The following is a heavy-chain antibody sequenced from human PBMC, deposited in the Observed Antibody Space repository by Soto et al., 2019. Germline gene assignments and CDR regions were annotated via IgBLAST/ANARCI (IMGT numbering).Heavy chain of an antibody. CDR1: GFTFSSYA. D-gene: IGHD6-19*01. Sequence: GGSLRLSCAASGFTFSSYAMSWVRQAPGKGLEWVSAISGSGGSTYYADSVKGRFTISRDNSKNTLYLQMNSLRAEDTAVYYCAKGNSSGWWVYYYYMDVWGKGTTVTVSS. J-gene: IGHJ6*03. CDR2: ISGSGGST. V-gene: IGHV3-23*01. CDR3: AKGNSSGWWVYYYYMDV.